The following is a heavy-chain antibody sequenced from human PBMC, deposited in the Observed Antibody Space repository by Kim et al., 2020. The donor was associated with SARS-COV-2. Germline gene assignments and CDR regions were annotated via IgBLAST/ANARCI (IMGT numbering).Heavy chain of an antibody. V-gene: IGHV3-23*01. Sequence: GGSLRLSCAASGFTFSSYAMSWVRQAPGKGLEWVSAISGSGGSTYYADSVKGRFTISRDNSKNTLYLQMNSLRAEDTAVYYCAKDRIVVVPAAKSFDWFDPWGQGTLVTVSS. CDR3: AKDRIVVVPAAKSFDWFDP. J-gene: IGHJ5*02. D-gene: IGHD2-2*01. CDR1: GFTFSSYA. CDR2: ISGSGGST.